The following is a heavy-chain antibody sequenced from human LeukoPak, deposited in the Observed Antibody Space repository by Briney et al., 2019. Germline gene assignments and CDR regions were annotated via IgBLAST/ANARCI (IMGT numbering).Heavy chain of an antibody. CDR3: VRSGYCYGGTCHSGAFDI. Sequence: ASVKVSCKASGYTFTSYGISWVRQAPGQGLEWMGWISAYNGNTNFAQKLQGRITMTTDTSTSTAYMELRSLRSDDTAVYYCVRSGYCYGGTCHSGAFDIWGQGTVVTVSS. J-gene: IGHJ3*02. CDR2: ISAYNGNT. CDR1: GYTFTSYG. D-gene: IGHD2-15*01. V-gene: IGHV1-18*01.